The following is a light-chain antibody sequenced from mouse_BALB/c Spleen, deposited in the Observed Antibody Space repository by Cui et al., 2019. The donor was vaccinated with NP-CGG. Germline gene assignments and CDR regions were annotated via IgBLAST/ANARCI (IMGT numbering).Light chain of an antibody. CDR2: GTN. CDR1: TGAVTTSNY. Sequence: QAVVTQDSALTTSPGETVTLTCRYSTGAVTTSNYANWVQEKPDHLFTGLIGGTNNRAPGVPARFSGSLIGDKAALTITGTQTEDEAIYFCALWYSNHWMFGGGTKLTVL. V-gene: IGLV1*01. CDR3: ALWYSNHWM. J-gene: IGLJ1*01.